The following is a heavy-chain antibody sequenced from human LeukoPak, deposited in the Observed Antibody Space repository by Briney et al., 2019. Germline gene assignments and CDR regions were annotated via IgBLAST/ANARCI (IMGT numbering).Heavy chain of an antibody. CDR2: ISYDGTNK. CDR1: GFTFGSYA. CDR3: ARESPACGEDCYSDY. Sequence: PGGSLRLSCAASGFTFGSYAMHWVRQAPGRGLEWVAGISYDGTNKYYADSVKGRFTISRDNSKNTLYLQMNSLRTDDTAVYYCARESPACGEDCYSDYWGQGTLVTVSS. D-gene: IGHD2-21*02. J-gene: IGHJ4*02. V-gene: IGHV3-30-3*01.